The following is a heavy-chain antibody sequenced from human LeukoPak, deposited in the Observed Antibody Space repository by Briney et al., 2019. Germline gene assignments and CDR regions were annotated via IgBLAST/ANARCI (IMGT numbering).Heavy chain of an antibody. J-gene: IGHJ3*02. CDR2: LSSKYET. V-gene: IGHV3-53*01. Sequence: PGGSLRLFCAASGFIVSRNYMGWARQAPGKGLEWVSALSSKYETYYADYVKGRFTISRDNSENPLYLQMNALRAEDTALYYCYGIHLGDSFDIWGRGTMVIVFS. D-gene: IGHD3-16*01. CDR1: GFIVSRNY. CDR3: YGIHLGDSFDI.